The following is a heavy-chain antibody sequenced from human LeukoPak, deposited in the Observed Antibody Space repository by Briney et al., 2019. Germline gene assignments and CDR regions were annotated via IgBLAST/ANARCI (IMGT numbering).Heavy chain of an antibody. V-gene: IGHV3-23*01. J-gene: IGHJ4*02. D-gene: IGHD3-22*01. CDR2: ISGSGGST. CDR1: GFTFSSYG. Sequence: GGSLRLSCAASGFTFSSYGMHWVRQAPGKGLEWVSAISGSGGSTYYADSVKGRFTISRDNSKNTLYLQMNSLRAEDTAVYYCARNYYHDSSSYSPFDYWGQGTLVTVSS. CDR3: ARNYYHDSSSYSPFDY.